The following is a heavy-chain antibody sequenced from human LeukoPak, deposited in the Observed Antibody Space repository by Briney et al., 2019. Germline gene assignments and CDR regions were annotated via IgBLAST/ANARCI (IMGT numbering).Heavy chain of an antibody. CDR1: GFTFSSYG. V-gene: IGHV3-33*01. Sequence: PGRSLRLSCAASGFTFSSYGMHWVRQAPGKGLEWVAVLWNDGSNKYYADSVKGRFTISRDNSKNTLYLQMNSLRAEDTAVYYCARELGGYFDYWGQGTLVTVSS. CDR3: ARELGGYFDY. CDR2: LWNDGSNK. J-gene: IGHJ4*02. D-gene: IGHD3-3*01.